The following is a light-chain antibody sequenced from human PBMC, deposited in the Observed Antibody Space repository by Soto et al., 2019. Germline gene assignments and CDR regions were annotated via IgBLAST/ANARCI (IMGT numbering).Light chain of an antibody. J-gene: IGLJ1*01. Sequence: QAVVTQPPSASETPAQRVTISCSGSRSNIGDNTVNWYQQLPGTAPKLLIYNNNQRPSGVPERISGSKSGTSASLAISGLQSEDEADYYCAAWDDSLNGYVFGTGTKLTVL. V-gene: IGLV1-44*01. CDR3: AAWDDSLNGYV. CDR1: RSNIGDNT. CDR2: NNN.